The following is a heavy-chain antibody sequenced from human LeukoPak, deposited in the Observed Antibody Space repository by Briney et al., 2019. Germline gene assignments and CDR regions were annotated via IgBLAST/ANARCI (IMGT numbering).Heavy chain of an antibody. Sequence: PSETLSLTCTVSGGSISSGGYYWSWVRQAPGKGLEWVSAISGSGGSTYYADSVKGRFTISRDNSKNTLYLQMNSLRAEDTAVYYCAKDIPGYGSGSYGPVFDYWGQGTLVTVSS. CDR3: AKDIPGYGSGSYGPVFDY. CDR2: ISGSGGST. CDR1: GGSISSGGYY. J-gene: IGHJ4*02. D-gene: IGHD3-10*01. V-gene: IGHV3-23*01.